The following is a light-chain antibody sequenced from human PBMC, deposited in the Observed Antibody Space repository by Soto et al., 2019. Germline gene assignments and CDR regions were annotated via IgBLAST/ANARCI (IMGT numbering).Light chain of an antibody. V-gene: IGKV1-5*01. CDR2: DAS. Sequence: DIQMTQSPSTLSASVGDRVTITCRASQTISSWLAWYQLKPGKAPKLLIYDASSLESGGPARFSGSGSGTEFTLTISSLQPDDFATYYCQQYNSFSWTFGQGTKVEIK. CDR1: QTISSW. CDR3: QQYNSFSWT. J-gene: IGKJ1*01.